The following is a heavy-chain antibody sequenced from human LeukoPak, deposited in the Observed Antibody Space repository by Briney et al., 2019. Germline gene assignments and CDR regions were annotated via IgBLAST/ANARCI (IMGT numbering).Heavy chain of an antibody. J-gene: IGHJ4*02. CDR3: ARALDYYGSGGYFDY. Sequence: GASVKVSCKASGGTFSSYAISWVRQAPGQGLEWMGGIIPIFSTANYAQKFQGRVTITADESTSTAYMELSSLRSEDTAVYYCARALDYYGSGGYFDYWGQGTLVTVSS. D-gene: IGHD3-10*01. CDR2: IIPIFSTA. V-gene: IGHV1-69*13. CDR1: GGTFSSYA.